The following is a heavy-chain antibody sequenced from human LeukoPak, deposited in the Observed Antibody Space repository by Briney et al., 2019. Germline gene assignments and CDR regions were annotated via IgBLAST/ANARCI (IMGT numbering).Heavy chain of an antibody. Sequence: PGRSLRLSCAASGFTFSNYGMHWVRQAPGKGLEWVAVISYDGSNKYYADSVKGRFTISRDNSKNTLYLQMNSLRAEDTAVYYCAKDSSIDYWGQGTLVTVSS. V-gene: IGHV3-30*18. CDR3: AKDSSIDY. D-gene: IGHD6-19*01. CDR1: GFTFSNYG. CDR2: ISYDGSNK. J-gene: IGHJ4*02.